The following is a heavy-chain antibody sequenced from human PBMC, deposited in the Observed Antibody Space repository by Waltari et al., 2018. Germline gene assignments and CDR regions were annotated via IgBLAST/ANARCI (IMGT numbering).Heavy chain of an antibody. V-gene: IGHV1-3*04. J-gene: IGHJ4*02. CDR3: ARDSIPAPGQYFDY. D-gene: IGHD6-13*01. CDR2: INTGIDDT. Sequence: QVQLVQSGAEVQKPGASVKVSCKASGDTFTNYAMHWVRQAPGQRLGWMGWINTGIDDTKYSQTFQGRVTFTRDTAASTVYMELSSLRSEDAAVYYCARDSIPAPGQYFDYWGQGTLVTVSS. CDR1: GDTFTNYA.